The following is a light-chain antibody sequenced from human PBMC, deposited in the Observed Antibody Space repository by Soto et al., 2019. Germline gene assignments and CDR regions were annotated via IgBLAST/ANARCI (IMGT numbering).Light chain of an antibody. CDR3: QQRSNWPPTWT. CDR1: QSIGGF. CDR2: EAS. J-gene: IGKJ1*01. V-gene: IGKV3-11*01. Sequence: EIVLIQSPATLSLTPGERATLFCRASQSIGGFLAWYQQRPGQAPRLLIYEASNRPTGIPARFSGSGSGTDFTLTISSLEPEDFAVYYCQQRSNWPPTWTFGQGTKVDI.